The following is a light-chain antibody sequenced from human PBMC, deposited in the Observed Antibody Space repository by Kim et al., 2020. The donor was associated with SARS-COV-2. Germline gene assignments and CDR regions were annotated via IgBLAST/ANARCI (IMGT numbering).Light chain of an antibody. CDR2: QNY. J-gene: IGLJ3*02. CDR3: QAWDFNRV. CDR1: NLGDKY. Sequence: VSLAPEQTGTFTCSGDNLGDKYICWYQQKSGQSPVLVIYQNYKRPSGIPERFSGSNSGTTATLTISGTQAMDEADYYCQAWDFNRVFGRGTRLTVL. V-gene: IGLV3-1*01.